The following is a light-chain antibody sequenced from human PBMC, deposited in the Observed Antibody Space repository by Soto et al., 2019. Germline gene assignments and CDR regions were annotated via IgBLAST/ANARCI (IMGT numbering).Light chain of an antibody. CDR2: LGS. Sequence: DIAMTHCPRARPITPGGAGSSSCISSERLLHSTGYNFLDWYLQKPGQSPQLLIYLGSNRASGVPARFSGSGSGRDFTINISRLEHEDVGVYYCLKALQTPRTCGQGTKGDIK. CDR3: LKALQTPRT. V-gene: IGKV2-28*01. J-gene: IGKJ1*01. CDR1: ERLLHSTGYNF.